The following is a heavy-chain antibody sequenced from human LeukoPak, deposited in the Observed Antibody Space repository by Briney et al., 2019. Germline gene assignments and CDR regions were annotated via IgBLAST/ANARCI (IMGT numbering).Heavy chain of an antibody. Sequence: PGGSLRLSCVASGFTFSSYSMNWVRQAPGKWLEWVSYISSSSSTIYYADSVKGRFTISRDNAKNSLYLQMNSLRAEDTAVYYCAIAAAGIYYYGMDVWGQGTTVTVSS. CDR3: AIAAAGIYYYGMDV. CDR2: ISSSSSTI. V-gene: IGHV3-48*01. CDR1: GFTFSSYS. J-gene: IGHJ6*02. D-gene: IGHD6-13*01.